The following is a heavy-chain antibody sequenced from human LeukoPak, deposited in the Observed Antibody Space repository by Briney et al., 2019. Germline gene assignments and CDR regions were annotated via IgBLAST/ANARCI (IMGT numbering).Heavy chain of an antibody. J-gene: IGHJ4*02. CDR1: GYTFTSYG. CDR2: ISAYNGNT. D-gene: IGHD3-16*01. CDR3: AREGLGELTLDC. V-gene: IGHV1-18*01. Sequence: GASVTVSCKASGYTFTSYGISWVRQAPGQGLEWMGWISAYNGNTDYPQNFQGRVTLTTDTSTRIAYMELRSLRSDDTAVYYCAREGLGELTLDCWGQGTLVTVSS.